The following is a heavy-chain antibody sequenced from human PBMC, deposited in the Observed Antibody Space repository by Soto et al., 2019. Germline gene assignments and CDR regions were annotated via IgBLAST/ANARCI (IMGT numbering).Heavy chain of an antibody. J-gene: IGHJ4*02. V-gene: IGHV3-30-3*01. D-gene: IGHD2-15*01. CDR2: ISYDGSNK. CDR1: GFTFSSYA. CDR3: ARDAVVAALSYFDY. Sequence: PGGSLRLSCAASGFTFSSYAMHWVRQAPGKGLEWVAVISYDGSNKYYADSVKGRFTISRDNSKNTLYLQMNSLRAEDTAVYYCARDAVVAALSYFDYWGQGTLVTVSS.